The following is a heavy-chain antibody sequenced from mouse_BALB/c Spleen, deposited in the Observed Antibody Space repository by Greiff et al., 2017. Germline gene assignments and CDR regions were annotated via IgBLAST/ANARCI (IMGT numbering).Heavy chain of an antibody. V-gene: IGHV3-2*02. Sequence: EVKLQESGPGLVKPSQSLSLTCTVTGYSITSDYAWNWIRQFPGNKLEWMGYISYSGSTSYNPSLKSRISITRDTSKNQFFLQLNSVTTEDTATYYCARADWDRDWFAYWGQGTLVTVSA. J-gene: IGHJ3*01. D-gene: IGHD4-1*01. CDR3: ARADWDRDWFAY. CDR1: GYSITSDYA. CDR2: ISYSGST.